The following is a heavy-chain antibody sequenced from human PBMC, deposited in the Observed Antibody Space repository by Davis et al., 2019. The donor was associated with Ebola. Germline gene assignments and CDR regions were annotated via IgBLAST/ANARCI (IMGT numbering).Heavy chain of an antibody. D-gene: IGHD3-16*02. CDR1: GFTFSTYW. Sequence: HTGGSLRLSCAASGFTFSTYWMHWVRQAPGKGLVWVSRINGDRGSTNYADSLKGRFTISRDNAKNTLYLQMNSLRAEDTAVYYCARARYHPDYWGQGTLVTVPS. CDR2: INGDRGST. J-gene: IGHJ4*02. V-gene: IGHV3-74*01. CDR3: ARARYHPDY.